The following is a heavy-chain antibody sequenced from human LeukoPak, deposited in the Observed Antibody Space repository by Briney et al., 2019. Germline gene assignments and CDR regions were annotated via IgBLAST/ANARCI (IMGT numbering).Heavy chain of an antibody. J-gene: IGHJ4*02. V-gene: IGHV3-30-3*01. CDR1: GFTFSSYA. CDR2: ISYDGSNK. CDR3: ASCEWLRNFDY. D-gene: IGHD5-12*01. Sequence: GGSLRLSCAASGFTFSSYAMHWVRQAPGKGLEWVAVISYDGSNKYYADSVKGRFTISRDNSKNTLYLQMNSLRAEDTAVYYCASCEWLRNFDYWGQGTLVTVSS.